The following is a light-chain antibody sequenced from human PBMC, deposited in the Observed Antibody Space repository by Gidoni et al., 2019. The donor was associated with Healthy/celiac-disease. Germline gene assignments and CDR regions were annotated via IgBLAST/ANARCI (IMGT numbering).Light chain of an antibody. J-gene: IGLJ3*02. CDR2: GKN. CDR3: NSRDSSGNHLV. CDR1: SLRSYY. Sequence: SSELTQDPAVSVALGHTVRITCQGDSLRSYYASWYQQKPGQAPVLVIYGKNNRPSGIPDRFSGSSSGNTASLTITGAQAEDEADYYCNSRDSSGNHLVFGGGTKLTVL. V-gene: IGLV3-19*01.